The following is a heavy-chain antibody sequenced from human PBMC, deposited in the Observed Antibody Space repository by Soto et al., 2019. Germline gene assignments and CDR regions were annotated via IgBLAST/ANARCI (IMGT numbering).Heavy chain of an antibody. V-gene: IGHV1-69*02. D-gene: IGHD2-21*02. CDR3: ARRAYWGGDCYWAPFDY. CDR2: IIPILGIA. Sequence: QVQLVQSGAEVKKPGSSVKVSCKASGGTFSSYTISWVRQAPGQGLEWMGRIIPILGIANYAQKFQGRVTITADKSTSTAYMELSSLRSEDTAVYYCARRAYWGGDCYWAPFDYWGQGTLVTVSS. J-gene: IGHJ4*02. CDR1: GGTFSSYT.